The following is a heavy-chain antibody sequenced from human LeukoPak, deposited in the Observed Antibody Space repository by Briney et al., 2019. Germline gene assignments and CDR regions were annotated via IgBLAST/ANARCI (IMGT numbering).Heavy chain of an antibody. CDR3: ARLGGSWYGGAYYHYYMDV. J-gene: IGHJ6*03. D-gene: IGHD6-13*01. CDR1: GGSISSSSYY. CDR2: IYYSGST. Sequence: SETLSLTCTVSGGSISSSSYYWGWIRQPPGKGLEWIGSIYYSGSTYYNPSLKSRVTISVDTTKNQVSLKLSSVTAADTAVYYCARLGGSWYGGAYYHYYMDVWDKGATVTVSS. V-gene: IGHV4-39*07.